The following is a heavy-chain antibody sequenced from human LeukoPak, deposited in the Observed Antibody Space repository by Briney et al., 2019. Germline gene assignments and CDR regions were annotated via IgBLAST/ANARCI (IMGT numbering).Heavy chain of an antibody. CDR3: AKGPKLGDGFHCDS. CDR2: ISGSCGNT. J-gene: IGHJ4*02. V-gene: IGHV3-23*01. Sequence: GGSLRLSCAASGFTFDNYALSWVRQAPGKGLEWVSGISGSCGNTYYAGSVKGRFTISRDSSMNTVYLQMNTLRVEDTAVYYCAKGPKLGDGFHCDSWGQGTLVTVSS. D-gene: IGHD5-24*01. CDR1: GFTFDNYA.